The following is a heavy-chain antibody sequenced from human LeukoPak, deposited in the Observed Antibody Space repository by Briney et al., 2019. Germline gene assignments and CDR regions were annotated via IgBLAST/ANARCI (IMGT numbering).Heavy chain of an antibody. J-gene: IGHJ4*02. D-gene: IGHD3-22*01. CDR1: GFTFSSYG. CDR3: AKPTFSYYYDSSGYSSFDY. V-gene: IGHV3-33*06. Sequence: GGSLRLSCAASGFTFSSYGMHWVRQAPGKGLEWVAVTWYDGSNKYYADSVKGRFTISRDNSKNTLYLQMNSLRAEDTAVYYCAKPTFSYYYDSSGYSSFDYWGQGTLVTVSS. CDR2: TWYDGSNK.